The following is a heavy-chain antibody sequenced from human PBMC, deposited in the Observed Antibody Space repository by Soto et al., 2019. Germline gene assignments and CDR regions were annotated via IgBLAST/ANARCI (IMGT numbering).Heavy chain of an antibody. J-gene: IGHJ3*02. D-gene: IGHD2-2*01. Sequence: SETLSLTCAVYGGSFSCYYWSWIRQPPGKGLEWIGEINHSGSTNYNPSLKSRVTISVDTSKNQFSLKLSSVTAADTAVYYCARELYCSSTSCYFTAFDIWGQGTMVTVSS. CDR3: ARELYCSSTSCYFTAFDI. V-gene: IGHV4-34*01. CDR2: INHSGST. CDR1: GGSFSCYY.